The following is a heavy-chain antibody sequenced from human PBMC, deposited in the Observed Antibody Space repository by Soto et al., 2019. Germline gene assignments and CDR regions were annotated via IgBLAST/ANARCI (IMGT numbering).Heavy chain of an antibody. J-gene: IGHJ4*02. CDR2: ISAYNGNT. CDR3: ARDTSSTSGYVCLGNDY. CDR1: GYTFTSYG. V-gene: IGHV1-18*01. Sequence: ASVKVSCKASGYTFTSYGISWVRQAPGQGLEWMGWISAYNGNTNYAQKLQGRVTMTTDTSTSTAYMELRSLRSDDTAVYYCARDTSSTSGYVCLGNDYWGQGTLVTVSS. D-gene: IGHD2-2*01.